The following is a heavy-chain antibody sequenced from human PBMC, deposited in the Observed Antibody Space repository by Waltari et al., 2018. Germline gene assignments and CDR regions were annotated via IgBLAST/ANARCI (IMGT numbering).Heavy chain of an antibody. CDR3: ATRTLSSSFSAY. CDR1: GGSFSGYY. V-gene: IGHV4-34*01. J-gene: IGHJ4*02. Sequence: QVQLQQWGAGLLKPSETLSLTCAVYGGSFSGYYWSWIRQPPGKGLEWIGEINHSGSTNYNPSLKSRVTISVDKSKNQFSLKLSSVTAADTAVYYCATRTLSSSFSAYWGQGTLVTVSS. CDR2: INHSGST. D-gene: IGHD6-6*01.